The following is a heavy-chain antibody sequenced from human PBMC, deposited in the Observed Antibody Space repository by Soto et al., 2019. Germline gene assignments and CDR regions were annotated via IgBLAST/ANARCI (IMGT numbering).Heavy chain of an antibody. V-gene: IGHV4-59*01. CDR3: ARGRFPNRYYFDY. Sequence: PSETLSLTCTVSGGSISSYYWSWIRQPPGKGLEWIGYIYYSGSTNYNPSLKSRVTISVDTSKNQFSLKLSSVTAADTAVYYCARGRFPNRYYFDYWGQGTLVTVSS. J-gene: IGHJ4*02. CDR2: IYYSGST. CDR1: GGSISSYY. D-gene: IGHD3-10*01.